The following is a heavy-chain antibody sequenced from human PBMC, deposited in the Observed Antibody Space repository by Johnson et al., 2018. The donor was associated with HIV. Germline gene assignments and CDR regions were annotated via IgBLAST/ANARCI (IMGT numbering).Heavy chain of an antibody. J-gene: IGHJ3*02. CDR2: ISYDGSNK. V-gene: IGHV3-30*03. CDR3: ARVGDGNNKNAFDI. Sequence: VQLVESGGGVVQPGRSLRLSCAASGFTFSSYGMHWVRQAPGKGLEWVAVISYDGSNKYYADSVKGRFTISRDNSKNTLYLQMNRLRAEDMAVYYCARVGDGNNKNAFDIWGQGTMVTVSS. CDR1: GFTFSSYG. D-gene: IGHD5-24*01.